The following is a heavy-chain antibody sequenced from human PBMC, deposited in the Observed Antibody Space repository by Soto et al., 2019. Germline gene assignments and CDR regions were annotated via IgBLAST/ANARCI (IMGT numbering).Heavy chain of an antibody. CDR2: IRSKAYGGTT. V-gene: IGHV3-49*04. Sequence: GGSMRLACPASGFTFGAYSMSWVRQAPGKGLEWVGFIRSKAYGGTTEYAASVKGRFTISRDDSKSIAYLQMNSLKTEDTAVYYCTRDRYYDSSGPDYWGQGTLVTVSS. CDR3: TRDRYYDSSGPDY. J-gene: IGHJ4*02. D-gene: IGHD3-22*01. CDR1: GFTFGAYS.